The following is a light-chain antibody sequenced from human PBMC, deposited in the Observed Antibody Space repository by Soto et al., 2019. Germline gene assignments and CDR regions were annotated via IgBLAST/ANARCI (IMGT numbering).Light chain of an antibody. CDR1: QTILSN. J-gene: IGKJ5*01. CDR3: QQFDDSVT. V-gene: IGKV3-15*01. Sequence: EIGMTQSPATLSVSPGERATLSCRASQTILSNLAWYQQKPVQAPRLLIYGASTRATGFPARFSGSGSGADFTLTISGLEPEDSAVYYCQQFDDSVTFGQGTRLET. CDR2: GAS.